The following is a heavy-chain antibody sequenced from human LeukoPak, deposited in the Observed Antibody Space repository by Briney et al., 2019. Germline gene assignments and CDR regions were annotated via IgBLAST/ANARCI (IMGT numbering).Heavy chain of an antibody. J-gene: IGHJ4*02. Sequence: PSETLSLTCTVSGGSISSYYWSWIRQPPGKGLEWIGYIYYSGTTNYNPSLKSRVTISVDTSKNQFSLKLSSVTSADTAVYYCARGVYIAAAQYGYWGQGTLVTVSS. D-gene: IGHD6-13*01. CDR3: ARGVYIAAAQYGY. V-gene: IGHV4-59*01. CDR1: GGSISSYY. CDR2: IYYSGTT.